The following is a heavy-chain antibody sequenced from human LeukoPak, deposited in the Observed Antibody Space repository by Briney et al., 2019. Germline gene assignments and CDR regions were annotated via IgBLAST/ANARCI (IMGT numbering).Heavy chain of an antibody. CDR1: GGSISSYY. CDR2: IYYSGST. D-gene: IGHD3-9*01. Sequence: SETLSLTCTVSGGSISSYYWSWIRQPPGKGLERIGYIYYSGSTNYNPSLKSRVTISVDTSKNQFSLKLSSVTAADTAVYYCARGAYYDILTGYFTDPYYFDYWGQGTLVTVSS. V-gene: IGHV4-59*01. J-gene: IGHJ4*02. CDR3: ARGAYYDILTGYFTDPYYFDY.